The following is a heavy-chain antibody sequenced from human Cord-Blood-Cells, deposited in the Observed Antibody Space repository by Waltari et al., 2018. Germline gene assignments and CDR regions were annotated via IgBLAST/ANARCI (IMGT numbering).Heavy chain of an antibody. CDR3: ARAAAGSGVPAARPLDY. Sequence: QVQLVQSGAEVKKPGASVKVSCKASGYTFTSYEINWGRPATGQGLEWIGWMNPNSGNTGYAQKFQGRVTITRNTSISTAYMELSSLRSEDTAVYYCARAAAGSGVPAARPLDYWGQGTLVTVSS. V-gene: IGHV1-8*03. CDR2: MNPNSGNT. D-gene: IGHD2-2*01. J-gene: IGHJ4*02. CDR1: GYTFTSYE.